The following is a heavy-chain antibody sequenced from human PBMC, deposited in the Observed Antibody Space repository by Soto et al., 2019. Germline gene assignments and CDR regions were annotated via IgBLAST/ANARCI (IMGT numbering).Heavy chain of an antibody. J-gene: IGHJ4*02. D-gene: IGHD5-12*01. CDR2: IYYSGST. CDR3: ARSPTI. V-gene: IGHV4-31*03. Sequence: QVQLQESGPGLVKPSQTLSLTCTVYCVSISSGGYYWSWFRQHPGKGLEWIGYIYYSGSTYYHPSLKSRVTISVDTSKNQFSLKLSSVTAAYTAVYYCARSPTIWGKGTLVTVSS. CDR1: CVSISSGGYY.